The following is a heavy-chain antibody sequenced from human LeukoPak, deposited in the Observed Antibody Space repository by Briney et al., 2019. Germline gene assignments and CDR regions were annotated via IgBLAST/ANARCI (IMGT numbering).Heavy chain of an antibody. CDR2: IWHDGSVE. J-gene: IGHJ6*03. Sequence: GGSLRLSCTPSGFMFSRLGMQWVRQAPGEGLEWVAMIWHDGSVEEYADSVKGRFTISRDNSQNTLYLQMNSLRDDDTAVYYCAKEGDQFRGYLDAWGKGTTVTVSS. V-gene: IGHV3-33*06. CDR3: AKEGDQFRGYLDA. D-gene: IGHD3-16*01. CDR1: GFMFSRLG.